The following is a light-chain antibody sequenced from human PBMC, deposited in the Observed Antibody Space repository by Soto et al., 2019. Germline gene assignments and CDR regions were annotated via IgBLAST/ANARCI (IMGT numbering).Light chain of an antibody. CDR2: DVS. Sequence: QSALTQPRSVSGSPGQSVTISCTGTSSDVGAYDYVSWYQHHPGKAPKFMIYDVSKRPSGVPDRFSGSKSGNTASLTISGLQADDEADYYCCSYAGSYTGVFGTGTKVTVL. CDR1: SSDVGAYDY. V-gene: IGLV2-11*01. J-gene: IGLJ1*01. CDR3: CSYAGSYTGV.